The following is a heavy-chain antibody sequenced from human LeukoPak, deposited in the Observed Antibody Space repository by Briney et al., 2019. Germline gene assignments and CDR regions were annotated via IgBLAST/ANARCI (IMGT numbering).Heavy chain of an antibody. CDR1: GFTFSSYA. J-gene: IGHJ4*02. V-gene: IGHV3-64*01. D-gene: IGHD4-17*01. Sequence: GGSLRLSCAASGFTFSSYAMHWVRQAPGKGLEYVSAISSNGGSTYYANSVKGRFTISRDNSKNTLYLQMGSLRAEDMAVYYCARTPGDGELDYWGQGTLVTVSS. CDR2: ISSNGGST. CDR3: ARTPGDGELDY.